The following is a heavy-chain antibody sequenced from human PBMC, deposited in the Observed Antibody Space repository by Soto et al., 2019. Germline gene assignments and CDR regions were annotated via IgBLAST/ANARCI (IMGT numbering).Heavy chain of an antibody. D-gene: IGHD3-22*01. CDR2: ISGSGGST. CDR3: ANSAYDSSGYIPLVDY. J-gene: IGHJ4*02. Sequence: PGGSLRLSCAASGFTFSSYAKSWVRQAPGKGLEWVSAISGSGGSTYYADSVKGRFTISRDNSKNTLYLQMNSLRAEDTAVYYCANSAYDSSGYIPLVDYWGQGTLVTVSS. CDR1: GFTFSSYA. V-gene: IGHV3-23*01.